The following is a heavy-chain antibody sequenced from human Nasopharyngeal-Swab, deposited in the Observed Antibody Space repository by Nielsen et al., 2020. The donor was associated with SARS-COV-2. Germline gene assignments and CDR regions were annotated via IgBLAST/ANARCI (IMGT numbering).Heavy chain of an antibody. Sequence: ASVKVACMASGYTFTSYYMHWVRQAPGQGLEWMGIINPSGGGTSYAQKFQGRVTMTRDTSTSTVYMELSSLRSEDTAVYYCARDRGVNDYVWGSYRKSDAFDIWGQGTMVTVSS. V-gene: IGHV1-46*01. CDR2: INPSGGGT. D-gene: IGHD3-16*02. J-gene: IGHJ3*02. CDR3: ARDRGVNDYVWGSYRKSDAFDI. CDR1: GYTFTSYY.